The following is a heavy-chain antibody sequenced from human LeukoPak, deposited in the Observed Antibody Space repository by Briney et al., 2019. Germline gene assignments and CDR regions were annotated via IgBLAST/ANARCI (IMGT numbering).Heavy chain of an antibody. CDR2: ISSSSSYT. Sequence: GGSLRLSCAASGFTFSDYYMSWIRQAPGKGLEWVSYISSSSSYTNYADSVKGRFTISRDSAKNSLYLQMNGLRAEDTAVYYCAREYSGYFFDYWGQGTLVTVSS. D-gene: IGHD5-12*01. CDR3: AREYSGYFFDY. V-gene: IGHV3-11*06. CDR1: GFTFSDYY. J-gene: IGHJ4*02.